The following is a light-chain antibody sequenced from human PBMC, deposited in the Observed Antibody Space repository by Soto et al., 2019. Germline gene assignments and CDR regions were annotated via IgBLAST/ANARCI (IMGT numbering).Light chain of an antibody. CDR1: SSDVGGYNY. CDR3: SSYAGSNNFV. J-gene: IGLJ1*01. Sequence: QSVLTQPPSASGSPGQSVTISCTGTSSDVGGYNYVSWYQQHPGKAPKLMIYEVSKRPSGVPDRFSGSKSGNTASLTVSGLQAADEADYYCSSYAGSNNFVFGTGTKLTV. CDR2: EVS. V-gene: IGLV2-8*01.